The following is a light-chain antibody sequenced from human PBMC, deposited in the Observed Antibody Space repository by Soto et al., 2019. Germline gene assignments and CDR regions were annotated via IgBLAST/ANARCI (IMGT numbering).Light chain of an antibody. V-gene: IGLV2-8*01. CDR3: CSYAGNNNLI. J-gene: IGLJ2*01. Sequence: QSVLTQPPSASGSPGQSVTISCTGTSSDVGGYNYVSWYQQHPGKAPKLMIYEVSKRPSGVPDRFSGSKSGNTASLTVSGLQAEDEADYYCCSYAGNNNLIFGGGTQLTVL. CDR1: SSDVGGYNY. CDR2: EVS.